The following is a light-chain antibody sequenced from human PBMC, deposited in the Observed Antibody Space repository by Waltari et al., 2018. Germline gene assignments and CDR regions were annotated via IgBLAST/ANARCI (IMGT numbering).Light chain of an antibody. CDR3: CSYAGSYIFGV. V-gene: IGLV2-11*01. CDR2: DVN. Sequence: QSALTQPRSVSGSHGQSVTIPCPGTSSDGGGYHYVSWYQQHPGKAHKLRIHDVNNLPSGVPDRFSGSKSVNTASLTISGLQAEDEADYYCCSYAGSYIFGVFGGGTKLTVL. J-gene: IGLJ2*01. CDR1: SSDGGGYHY.